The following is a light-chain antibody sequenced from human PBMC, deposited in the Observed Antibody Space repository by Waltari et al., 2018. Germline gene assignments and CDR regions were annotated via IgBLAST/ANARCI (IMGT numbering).Light chain of an antibody. CDR3: LHCGGSPPYT. CDR1: QSVSSSY. Sequence: EIVLTQSPGTLSLSSGERASLSCRASQSVSSSYLAGYQQKPGQAPRLLIYGASTRATDIADRFSGSGSGTDFTLTISRLESEDFAVYYCLHCGGSPPYTFGQGTKLEI. CDR2: GAS. V-gene: IGKV3-20*01. J-gene: IGKJ2*01.